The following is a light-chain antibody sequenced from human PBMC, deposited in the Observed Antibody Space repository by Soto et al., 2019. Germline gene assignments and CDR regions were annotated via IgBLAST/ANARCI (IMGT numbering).Light chain of an antibody. V-gene: IGKV3-11*01. CDR3: QQRSTSPPEFT. J-gene: IGKJ5*01. CDR2: DAS. CDR1: QSVSSY. Sequence: EIVLTQSPATLSLSPGERATLSCRASQSVSSYLAWYQQKPGHAPRLLIYDASNRATGIPARFSGSGSGTDFTLTISSLAPEDFAVSYCQQRSTSPPEFTFGQGTRLEIK.